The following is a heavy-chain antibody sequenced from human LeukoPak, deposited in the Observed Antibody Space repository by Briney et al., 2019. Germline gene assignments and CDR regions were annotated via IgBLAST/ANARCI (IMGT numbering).Heavy chain of an antibody. CDR1: GFTFSDYT. CDR2: ISPSSSYI. D-gene: IGHD3-16*02. Sequence: GGSLRLSCAASGFTFSDYTMSRVRQAPGKGLEWVSSISPSSSYIYYADSLKGRITISRDNAKNSLYLQMNSLRAEDTAVYYCVRHRTASDYWGQGALVTVSS. CDR3: VRHRTASDY. V-gene: IGHV3-21*01. J-gene: IGHJ4*02.